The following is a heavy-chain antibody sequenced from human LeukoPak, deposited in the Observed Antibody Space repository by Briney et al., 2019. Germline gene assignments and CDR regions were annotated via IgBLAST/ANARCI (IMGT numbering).Heavy chain of an antibody. CDR2: ISWNSGYI. V-gene: IGHV3-9*01. D-gene: IGHD6-19*01. CDR1: GFTFSSYA. Sequence: GGSLRLSCAASGFTFSSYAMHWVRQAPGKGLEWRSIISWNSGYIGYADSVKGRFTISRDNAKKSLDLQMNSLRAEDTAFYYCAKVRGTYSSGYFFDYWGQGTLVTVSS. J-gene: IGHJ4*02. CDR3: AKVRGTYSSGYFFDY.